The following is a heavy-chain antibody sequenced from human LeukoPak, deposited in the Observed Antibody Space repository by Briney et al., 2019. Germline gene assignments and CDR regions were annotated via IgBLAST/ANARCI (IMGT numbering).Heavy chain of an antibody. CDR1: GGSVSSTHH. CDR3: AKSTYYYDTFVNAFDL. D-gene: IGHD3-22*01. V-gene: IGHV4-39*07. CDR2: IYYGGST. Sequence: SETLSLTCTVSGGSVSSTHHWGWIRQPPGKGLEWIGSIYYGGSTYYNASLRSRVTTSVDTSKNQFSLKLSSVTAADTAVYYCAKSTYYYDTFVNAFDLWGQGTVVTVSS. J-gene: IGHJ3*01.